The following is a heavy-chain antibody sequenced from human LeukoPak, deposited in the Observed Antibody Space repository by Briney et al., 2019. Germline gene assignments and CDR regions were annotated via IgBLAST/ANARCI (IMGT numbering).Heavy chain of an antibody. CDR3: ARDAERGGDFDY. J-gene: IGHJ4*02. CDR2: IWYDGSNK. Sequence: GGSLRLSCAASGFTFSSYGMHWVRQAPGKGLEWVAVIWYDGSNKYYADSVKGRFTISRDNSKNTLYLQMNSLRAEDTAVYYCARDAERGGDFDYWGQGTLVTVSS. CDR1: GFTFSSYG. D-gene: IGHD2-21*01. V-gene: IGHV3-33*01.